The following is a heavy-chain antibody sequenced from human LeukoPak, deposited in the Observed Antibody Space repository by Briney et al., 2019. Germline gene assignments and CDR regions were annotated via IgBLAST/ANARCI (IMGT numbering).Heavy chain of an antibody. CDR1: GYSISSGYY. D-gene: IGHD3-22*01. CDR3: AHYYDSSGSFDP. J-gene: IGHJ5*02. CDR2: IYYSGST. V-gene: IGHV4-61*01. Sequence: SETLSLTCTVSGYSISSGYYWGWIRQPPGKGLEWIGYIYYSGSTNYNPSLKSRVTISVDTSKNQFSLKLSSVTAADTAVYYCAHYYDSSGSFDPWGQGTLVTVSS.